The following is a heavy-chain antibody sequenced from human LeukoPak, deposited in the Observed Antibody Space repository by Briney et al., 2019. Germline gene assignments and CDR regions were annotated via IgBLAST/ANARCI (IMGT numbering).Heavy chain of an antibody. Sequence: PSETLSLTCAVYGGSFSGYYWSWIRQPPGKGLEWIGEINHSGSTNYNPSLKSRVTISVDTSKNQFSLKLSSVTAADTAVYYCARDLFWSGIRYWFDPWGQGTLVTVSS. CDR3: ARDLFWSGIRYWFDP. D-gene: IGHD3-3*01. V-gene: IGHV4-34*01. J-gene: IGHJ5*02. CDR2: INHSGST. CDR1: GGSFSGYY.